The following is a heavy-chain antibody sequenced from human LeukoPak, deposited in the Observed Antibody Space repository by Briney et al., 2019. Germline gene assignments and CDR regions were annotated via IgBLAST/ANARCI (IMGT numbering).Heavy chain of an antibody. CDR1: GGSINSGSYY. CDR2: IYTSGST. V-gene: IGHV4-61*02. CDR3: ARIAAAGLGYFDY. D-gene: IGHD6-13*01. Sequence: PSQTLSLTCTVSGGSINSGSYYWSWIRQPAGKALEWIGRIYTSGSTNYNPSLKSRVTISVDTSKNQFSLKLSSVTAADTAVYYCARIAAAGLGYFDYWGQGTLVTVSS. J-gene: IGHJ4*02.